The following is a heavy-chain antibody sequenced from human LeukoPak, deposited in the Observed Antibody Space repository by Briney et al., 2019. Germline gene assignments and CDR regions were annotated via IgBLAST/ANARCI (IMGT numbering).Heavy chain of an antibody. D-gene: IGHD3-3*01. CDR1: GFTFSSYA. CDR2: ISGSGGNI. CDR3: ARVVWSGYYMDV. J-gene: IGHJ6*04. Sequence: GGSLRLSCAASGFTFSSYAINWVRQAPGKGLEWVSVISGSGGNIYYADSVKGRFTISRDNSKNTLYLQMNSLRAEDTAVYYCARVVWSGYYMDVWAKGTTVTVSS. V-gene: IGHV3-23*01.